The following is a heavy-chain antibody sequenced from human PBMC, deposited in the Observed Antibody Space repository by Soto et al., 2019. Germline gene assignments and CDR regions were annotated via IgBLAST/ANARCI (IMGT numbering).Heavy chain of an antibody. CDR2: ISAYNGNT. CDR1: GYTFTSYG. D-gene: IGHD6-13*01. V-gene: IGHV1-18*01. J-gene: IGHJ4*02. CDR3: AREAGPGSGSSWYVGNDY. Sequence: QVQLVQSGAEVKKPGASVKVSCKASGYTFTSYGISWVRQAPGQGLEWMGCISAYNGNTNYAQKLQGRVTMTTDTSTSTAYMELSRLRSDATAVYYCAREAGPGSGSSWYVGNDYWGQGTLVTVSS.